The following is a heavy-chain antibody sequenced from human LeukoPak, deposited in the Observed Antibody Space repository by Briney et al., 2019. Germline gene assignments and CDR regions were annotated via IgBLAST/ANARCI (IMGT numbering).Heavy chain of an antibody. CDR2: IYISGST. J-gene: IGHJ4*02. V-gene: IGHV4-4*07. D-gene: IGHD1-7*01. CDR1: GGSISSYY. Sequence: SETLSLICTVSGGSISSYYWSWIRQPSGKALEWIGRIYISGSTNYNPSLKSRVTISVDTSKNQFSLKLSSVTAADTAVYYCASWNYGRLGFDYWGQGTLVTASS. CDR3: ASWNYGRLGFDY.